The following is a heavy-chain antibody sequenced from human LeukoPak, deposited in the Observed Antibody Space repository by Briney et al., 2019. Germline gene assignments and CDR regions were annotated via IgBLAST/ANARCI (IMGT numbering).Heavy chain of an antibody. D-gene: IGHD3-10*01. CDR3: AKDAFYGSGSYPYYFDY. J-gene: IGHJ4*02. Sequence: GGSLRLSCAASGFTFSSYAMSWVRQAPGKGLGWVSAISGSGGSTYYADSVKGRFTISRDNSKNTLYLQMNSLRAEDTAIYYCAKDAFYGSGSYPYYFDYWGQGTLVTVSS. V-gene: IGHV3-23*01. CDR2: ISGSGGST. CDR1: GFTFSSYA.